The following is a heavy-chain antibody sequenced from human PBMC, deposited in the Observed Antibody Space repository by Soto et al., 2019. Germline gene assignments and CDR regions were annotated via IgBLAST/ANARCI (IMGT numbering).Heavy chain of an antibody. J-gene: IGHJ4*02. Sequence: EVQLVESGGGLVKPGGSLRLSCAASGFIFNDAWMNWVRQAPGKGLEWVGRIRSESDGGTTDYAAPVKDRFIISREDSKNMVYLQMDSLKAEDSAVYFCTTGWSSIDYWGQGTLVTVSS. D-gene: IGHD6-13*01. CDR1: GFIFNDAW. V-gene: IGHV3-15*01. CDR3: TTGWSSIDY. CDR2: IRSESDGGTT.